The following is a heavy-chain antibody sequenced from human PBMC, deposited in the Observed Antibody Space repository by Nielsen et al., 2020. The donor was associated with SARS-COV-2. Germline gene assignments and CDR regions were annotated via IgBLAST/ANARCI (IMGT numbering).Heavy chain of an antibody. CDR2: IYPSGRT. V-gene: IGHV4-30-2*01. CDR3: ARGGRITFGGADDAFDI. Sequence: SDTLSLTFAVSGVSFSIVGYSWCWIRQPPGKGLEWIGYIYPSGRTYYNPSLKSRVTISVDRSKNQFSLKLSSVTAADTAVYYCARGGRITFGGADDAFDIWGQGTMVTVSS. J-gene: IGHJ3*02. CDR1: GVSFSIVGYS. D-gene: IGHD3-16*01.